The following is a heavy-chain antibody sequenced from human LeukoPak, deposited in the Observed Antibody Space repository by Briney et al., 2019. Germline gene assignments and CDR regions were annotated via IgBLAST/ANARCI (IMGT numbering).Heavy chain of an antibody. CDR3: ARHRGTIFGLPCYYMDV. V-gene: IGHV5-51*01. CDR1: GYSFTSYW. J-gene: IGHJ6*03. Sequence: GESLKISCKGSGYSFTSYWIGWVRQMPGKGLEWMGIIYPGDSDTRYSPSFQGQVTISADKSISTAYLQWSSLKASDTAMYYCARHRGTIFGLPCYYMDVWGKGTTVTVSS. D-gene: IGHD3-3*01. CDR2: IYPGDSDT.